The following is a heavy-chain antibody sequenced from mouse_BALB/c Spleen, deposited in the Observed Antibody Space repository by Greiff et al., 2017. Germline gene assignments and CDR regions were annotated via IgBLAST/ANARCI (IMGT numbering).Heavy chain of an antibody. V-gene: IGHV1S34*01. D-gene: IGHD2-4*01. CDR2: ISCYNGAT. CDR3: ASSMITKGGLFAY. J-gene: IGHJ3*01. CDR1: GYSFTGYY. Sequence: LVKTGASVKISCKASGYSFTGYYMHWVKQSHGKSLEWIGYISCYNGATSYNQKFKGKATFTVDTSSSTAYMQFNSLTSEDSAVYYCASSMITKGGLFAYWGQGTLVTVSA.